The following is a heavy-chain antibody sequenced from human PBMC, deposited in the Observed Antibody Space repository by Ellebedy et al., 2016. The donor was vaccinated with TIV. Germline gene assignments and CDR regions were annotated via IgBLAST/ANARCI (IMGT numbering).Heavy chain of an antibody. Sequence: MPSETLSLTCSVSSGSITSYYLRWILQPPGKGLEWIGHMFHSGNSDDNPSLKGRVTMSLDTSKNQFSLRLTSVTAADTAVYYCASFTNSWRHDYWGQGTLVTVSP. CDR2: MFHSGNS. D-gene: IGHD2-15*01. V-gene: IGHV4-59*01. J-gene: IGHJ4*02. CDR3: ASFTNSWRHDY. CDR1: SGSITSYY.